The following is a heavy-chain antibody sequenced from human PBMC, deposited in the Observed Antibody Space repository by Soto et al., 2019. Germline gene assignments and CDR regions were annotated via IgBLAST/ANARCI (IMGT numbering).Heavy chain of an antibody. J-gene: IGHJ6*02. V-gene: IGHV4-31*01. CDR2: IYSSGGT. CDR3: ATLLGSQLHFYFGIDV. CDR1: GYSMTSGGYY. D-gene: IGHD1-1*01. Sequence: QMQLQESGPELVKPSQTLSLICTVSGYSMTSGGYYWSWICHLPGTGLEWIGYIYSSGGTPLHPSLKCPVSMGVVMSENQFSLRLSSVTAADTAVYCCATLLGSQLHFYFGIDVWGQGSTVTVSS.